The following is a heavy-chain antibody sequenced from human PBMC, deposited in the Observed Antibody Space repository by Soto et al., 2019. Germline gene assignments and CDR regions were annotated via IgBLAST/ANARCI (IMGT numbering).Heavy chain of an antibody. J-gene: IGHJ6*03. D-gene: IGHD3-3*01. Sequence: GGSLRLSCAASGFTFSSYWMSWVRQAPGKGLEWVANIKQDGSEKYYVDSVKGRFTISRDNAKNSLYLQMNSLRAEDTAVYYCARVYDFWSGKHYYYYYYMDVWGKGTTVTVSS. CDR3: ARVYDFWSGKHYYYYYYMDV. CDR1: GFTFSSYW. V-gene: IGHV3-7*01. CDR2: IKQDGSEK.